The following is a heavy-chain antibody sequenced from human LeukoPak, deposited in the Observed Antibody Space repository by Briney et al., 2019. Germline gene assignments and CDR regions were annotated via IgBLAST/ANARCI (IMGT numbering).Heavy chain of an antibody. V-gene: IGHV3-48*04. CDR2: ISSSSSTI. J-gene: IGHJ4*02. D-gene: IGHD5-12*01. Sequence: SGGSLRLSCAASGFTFSSYSMNWVRQAPGKGLEWVSYISSSSSTIYYADSVKGRFTISRDNAKNSLYLQMNSLRAEDTAVYYCARDRSPSYGGYAEFDYWGQGTLVTVSS. CDR1: GFTFSSYS. CDR3: ARDRSPSYGGYAEFDY.